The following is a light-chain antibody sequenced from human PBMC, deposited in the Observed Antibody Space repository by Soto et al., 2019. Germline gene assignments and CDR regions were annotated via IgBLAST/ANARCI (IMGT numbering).Light chain of an antibody. CDR2: EVS. Sequence: QSVLTQPASVSGSPGQSITVSCTGTKNNLGSYDLVSWYQQHPGKAPKLMIYEVSNRPSGDSNRFSGSKSANTASLTISGLQAEDEADYYCSSYTNSRTWVFGGGTKVTVL. J-gene: IGLJ3*02. CDR1: KNNLGSYDL. CDR3: SSYTNSRTWV. V-gene: IGLV2-14*02.